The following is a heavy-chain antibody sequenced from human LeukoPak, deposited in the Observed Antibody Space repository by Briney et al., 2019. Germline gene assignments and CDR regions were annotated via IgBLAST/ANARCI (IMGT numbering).Heavy chain of an antibody. D-gene: IGHD3-22*01. J-gene: IGHJ4*02. Sequence: SETLSLTCTVSGYSISSGYYWGWIRQPPGKGLEWIGSIYHSGSTYYNPSLKSRVTISVDTSKNQFSLKLSSVTAADTALYYCVSNWRSSGYYYGYWGQGTLVTVSS. CDR3: VSNWRSSGYYYGY. CDR2: IYHSGST. CDR1: GYSISSGYY. V-gene: IGHV4-38-2*02.